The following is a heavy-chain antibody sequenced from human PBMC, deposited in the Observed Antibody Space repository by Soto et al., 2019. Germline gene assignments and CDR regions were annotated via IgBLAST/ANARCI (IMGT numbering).Heavy chain of an antibody. CDR1: GFTFSSYE. V-gene: IGHV3-48*03. CDR3: ARHLSIAVAGTGGN. D-gene: IGHD6-19*01. CDR2: ISSSGSTI. J-gene: IGHJ1*01. Sequence: PGGSLRLSCAASGFTFSSYEMNLVRQSTGKGLEWVSYISSSGSTIYYADSVKGRFTIARDNAKNSLYLQRNSLRAEDTAVYYCARHLSIAVAGTGGNWGQGTLVTVSS.